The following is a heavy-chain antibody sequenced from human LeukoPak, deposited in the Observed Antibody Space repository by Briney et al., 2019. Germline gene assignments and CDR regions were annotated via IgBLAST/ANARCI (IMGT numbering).Heavy chain of an antibody. CDR1: GGSISGYY. Sequence: SETLSLTCTVSGGSISGYYWSWIRQPPGKGLEWIGEINHSGSTNYNPSLKSRVTISVDTSKNQFSLKLSSVTAADTAVYYCARNFSMIVVVPGYYYYYGMDVWGQGTTVTVSS. CDR2: INHSGST. CDR3: ARNFSMIVVVPGYYYYYGMDV. J-gene: IGHJ6*02. D-gene: IGHD3-22*01. V-gene: IGHV4-34*01.